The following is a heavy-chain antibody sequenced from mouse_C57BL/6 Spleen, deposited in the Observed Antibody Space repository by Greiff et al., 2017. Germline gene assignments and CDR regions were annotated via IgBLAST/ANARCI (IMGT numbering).Heavy chain of an antibody. Sequence: EVQLQQSGPVLVKPGASVKMSCKASGYTFTDYYMNWVKQSHGKSLEWIGVINPYNGGTSYNQKFKGKATLTVDKSSSTAYMELNSLTSEDSAVYYCARGGVTYYGSSFSDYWGQGTTLTVSS. D-gene: IGHD1-1*01. J-gene: IGHJ2*01. CDR1: GYTFTDYY. V-gene: IGHV1-19*01. CDR3: ARGGVTYYGSSFSDY. CDR2: INPYNGGT.